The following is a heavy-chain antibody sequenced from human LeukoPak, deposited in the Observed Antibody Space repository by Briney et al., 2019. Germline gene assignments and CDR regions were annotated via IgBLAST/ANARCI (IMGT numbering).Heavy chain of an antibody. D-gene: IGHD3-22*01. CDR3: ARYYYDSSGYQGYNWFDP. J-gene: IGHJ5*02. CDR2: IIPIFGTA. V-gene: IGHV1-69*13. Sequence: ASVKVSCKASGGTFSSYAISWVRQAPGQGLEWMGGIIPIFGTANYAQKFQGRVTITADESTSTAYMELSSLRSEDTAVYYCARYYYDSSGYQGYNWFDPWGQGTLVTVSS. CDR1: GGTFSSYA.